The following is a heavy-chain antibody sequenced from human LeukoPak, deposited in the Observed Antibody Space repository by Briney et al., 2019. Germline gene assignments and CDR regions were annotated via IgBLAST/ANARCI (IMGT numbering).Heavy chain of an antibody. D-gene: IGHD3-22*01. V-gene: IGHV4-59*01. CDR3: ARATGGDDSSGYYPTTYYYYYMDV. CDR1: GGSFSGYY. J-gene: IGHJ6*03. CDR2: IYYSGST. Sequence: PSETLSLTCAVYGGSFSGYYWSWIRQPPGKGLEWIGYIYYSGSTNYNPSLKSRVTISVDTSKNQFSLKLSSVTAADTAVYYCARATGGDDSSGYYPTTYYYYYMDVWGKGTTVTISS.